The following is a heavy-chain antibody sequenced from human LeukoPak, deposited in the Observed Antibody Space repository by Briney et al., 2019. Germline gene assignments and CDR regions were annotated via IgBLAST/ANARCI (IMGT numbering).Heavy chain of an antibody. J-gene: IGHJ3*02. CDR3: ATVGGGSGWSLGAFDI. Sequence: SQTLSLTCTVSGGSISSGVYYWSWIRQPPGKGLEWIGYIFHSGSTYYNSSLKSRVTISVDRSKKQFSLKLSSVTAADTAVYYCATVGGGSGWSLGAFDIWGQGTMVTVSS. D-gene: IGHD6-19*01. CDR1: GGSISSGVYY. CDR2: IFHSGST. V-gene: IGHV4-30-2*01.